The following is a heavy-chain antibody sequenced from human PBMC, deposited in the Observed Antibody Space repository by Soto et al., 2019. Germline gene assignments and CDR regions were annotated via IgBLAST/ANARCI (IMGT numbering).Heavy chain of an antibody. J-gene: IGHJ4*02. CDR3: AGDQSGYNYLGDD. V-gene: IGHV3-33*01. CDR2: IWYDGGYK. D-gene: IGHD5-12*01. CDR1: GFTFSNYG. Sequence: QVQLVESGGGVVQPGRSLRLSCAASGFTFSNYGMHWVRQAPGKGLEWVAVIWYDGGYKYADSVKGRFTISRDNSKNTLYLKMNSLRVEDTAMYYCAGDQSGYNYLGDDWGQGTLVTVSS.